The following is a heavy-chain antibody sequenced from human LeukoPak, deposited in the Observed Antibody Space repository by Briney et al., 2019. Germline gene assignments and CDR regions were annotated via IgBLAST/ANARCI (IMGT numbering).Heavy chain of an antibody. CDR2: IYPGDSDT. J-gene: IGHJ4*02. CDR3: ARGSGWGSYYKPLDY. V-gene: IGHV5-51*01. CDR1: GYSFTSYW. D-gene: IGHD3-10*01. Sequence: GESLKISCKGSGYSFTSYWIGWVRQMPGKGLEWMGIIYPGDSDTRYSPSFQGQVTISADKSISTAYLQWSSLKASDTAMYYCARGSGWGSYYKPLDYWGQGTLVTVSS.